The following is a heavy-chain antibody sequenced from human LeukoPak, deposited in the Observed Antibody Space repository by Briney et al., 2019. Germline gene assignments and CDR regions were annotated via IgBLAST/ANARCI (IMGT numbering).Heavy chain of an antibody. V-gene: IGHV4-30-4*08. CDR3: AREGSSLSLAPNWYYFDY. CDR1: TGSISSGDYY. Sequence: SETLSLTCTVSTGSISSGDYYWSWIRQPPGNGLEWIGYIYFSGSTYYTPSLKSRVTISVDTSKNQFSLKLSSVTAADTAVYYCAREGSSLSLAPNWYYFDYWGQGTLVTVSS. D-gene: IGHD1-1*01. CDR2: IYFSGST. J-gene: IGHJ4*02.